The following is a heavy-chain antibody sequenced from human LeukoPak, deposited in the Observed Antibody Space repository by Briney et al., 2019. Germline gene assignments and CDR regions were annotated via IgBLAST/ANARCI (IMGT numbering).Heavy chain of an antibody. V-gene: IGHV3-30*04. Sequence: GGSLRLSCAASGFTFGSYAMHWVRQAPGKGLEWVAVISYDGSNKYYADSVKGRFTISRDNSKNTLYLQMNSLRAEDTAVYYCARARYSSGLLDYWGQGTLVTVSS. CDR3: ARARYSSGLLDY. J-gene: IGHJ4*02. CDR1: GFTFGSYA. CDR2: ISYDGSNK. D-gene: IGHD6-19*01.